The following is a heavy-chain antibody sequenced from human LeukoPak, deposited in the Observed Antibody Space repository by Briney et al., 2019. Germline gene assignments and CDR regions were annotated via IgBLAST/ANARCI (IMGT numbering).Heavy chain of an antibody. CDR2: VDPEDGET. V-gene: IGHV1-69-2*01. D-gene: IGHD3-22*01. CDR3: ATSSQKDYYDSSGYSSYYMDV. J-gene: IGHJ6*03. CDR1: GYTFTDYY. Sequence: ASVKISCKVSGYTFTDYYMHWVQQAPGKGLEWMGLVDPEDGETIYAEKFQSRVTITADTSTDTAYMELSSLRSEDTAVYYCATSSQKDYYDSSGYSSYYMDVWGKGTTVTVSS.